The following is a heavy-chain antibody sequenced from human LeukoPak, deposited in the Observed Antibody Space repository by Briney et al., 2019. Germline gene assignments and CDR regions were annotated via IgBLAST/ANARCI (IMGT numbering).Heavy chain of an antibody. CDR2: INTDGRST. CDR3: ARDTKTPWDY. J-gene: IGHJ4*02. Sequence: GGSLRLSCAVSGFTFSGNWMHWVRQRPGKGLVWISRINTDGRSTWYADFVKDRFTISRDNSNNTLYLQMNRLRAEDTAVYYCARDTKTPWDYWGQGPLDSVSS. V-gene: IGHV3-74*01. D-gene: IGHD4-23*01. CDR1: GFTFSGNW.